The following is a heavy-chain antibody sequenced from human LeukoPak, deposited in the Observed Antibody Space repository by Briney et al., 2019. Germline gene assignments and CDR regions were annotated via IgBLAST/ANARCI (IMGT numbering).Heavy chain of an antibody. V-gene: IGHV3-64*01. CDR2: ISGNGGST. J-gene: IGHJ6*03. CDR1: GFTFTNHA. D-gene: IGHD3-9*01. CDR3: ARAGVIRYVAWLVNYYMDV. Sequence: GGSLRLSCAASGFTFTNHAMQWVRQAPGKGLEYVSAISGNGGSTYYANSVKGRFTISRDNSKNTVYLQMDSLRAEDMAVYYCARAGVIRYVAWLVNYYMDVWGKGTTVTVSS.